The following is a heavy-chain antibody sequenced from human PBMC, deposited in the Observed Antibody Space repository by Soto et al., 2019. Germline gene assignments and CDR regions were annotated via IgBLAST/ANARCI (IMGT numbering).Heavy chain of an antibody. CDR1: GYTFTSYD. J-gene: IGHJ6*02. Sequence: QVPLVQSGAEVKKPGASVKVSCKASGYTFTSYDINWVRQATGQGLEWMGWMNPNSGNTGYAQKFQGRVTMTRNTSISTAYMELTSLRSEDTAVYYCARIGYCSGGSCYDGGRWFHSDGMDVWGQGTTVTVSS. CDR2: MNPNSGNT. D-gene: IGHD2-15*01. CDR3: ARIGYCSGGSCYDGGRWFHSDGMDV. V-gene: IGHV1-8*01.